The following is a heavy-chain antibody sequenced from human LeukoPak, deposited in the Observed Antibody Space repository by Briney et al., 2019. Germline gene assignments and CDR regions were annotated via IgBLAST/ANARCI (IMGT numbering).Heavy chain of an antibody. CDR3: ARDRGYGGNNFDC. Sequence: TLSLTCTVSGGSISNGDYYWSWIRQPPGKGLEWIGYIYYSGTTYYNPPLKSRVTISVDTSKNQFSLKLSSVTAADTAVYYCARDRGYGGNNFDCWGQGTLVTVSS. CDR2: IYYSGTT. CDR1: GGSISNGDYY. V-gene: IGHV4-30-4*01. D-gene: IGHD4-23*01. J-gene: IGHJ4*02.